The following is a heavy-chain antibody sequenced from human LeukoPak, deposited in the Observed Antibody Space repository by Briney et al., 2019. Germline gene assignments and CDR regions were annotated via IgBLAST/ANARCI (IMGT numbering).Heavy chain of an antibody. J-gene: IGHJ4*02. D-gene: IGHD5-18*01. CDR2: ISGYNANT. V-gene: IGHV1-18*01. Sequence: ASVKVSCKASGYTFSSYGIGWVRQAPGQGLEWMGWISGYNANTNYAQKLQGRVTMTTDTSTSTAYMELRSLRSDATAVYYCARARGIQLWFDYWGQGTLVTVSS. CDR3: ARARGIQLWFDY. CDR1: GYTFSSYG.